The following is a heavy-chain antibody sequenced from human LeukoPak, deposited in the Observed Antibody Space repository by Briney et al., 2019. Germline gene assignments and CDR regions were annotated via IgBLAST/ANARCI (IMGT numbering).Heavy chain of an antibody. V-gene: IGHV3-13*01. CDR3: TKEFCGSRAAYSGGSYYDF. Sequence: HAGGSLRLSCAASGFTFSKDDFHWVRQAPGKGLEWVAAIGVTGYTYYADSVKGRFTISREDAANSLYLQMRILGAGDTALYYCTKEFCGSRAAYSGGSYYDFWGRGALVTVSS. J-gene: IGHJ2*01. D-gene: IGHD2-15*01. CDR2: IGVTGYT. CDR1: GFTFSKDD.